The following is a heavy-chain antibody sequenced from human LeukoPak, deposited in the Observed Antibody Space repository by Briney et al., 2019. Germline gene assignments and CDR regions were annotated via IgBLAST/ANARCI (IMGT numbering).Heavy chain of an antibody. CDR2: INPSSGST. CDR1: GYTFTNYY. D-gene: IGHD4-17*01. V-gene: IGHV1-46*03. CDR3: ARARGTTSYYDAFDI. J-gene: IGHJ3*02. Sequence: ASGKVSCKASGYTFTNYYMHWVRQPPAQGLEWMGIINPSSGSTDYAQKFQGRVTRTRDTSTSTVYMELSSLKSENTAVYYCARARGTTSYYDAFDIWGQGTMVTVSS.